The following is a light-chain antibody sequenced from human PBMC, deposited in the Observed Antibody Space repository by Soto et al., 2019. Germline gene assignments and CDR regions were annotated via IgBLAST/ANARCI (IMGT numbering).Light chain of an antibody. CDR1: SSDIGAYKY. V-gene: IGLV2-14*01. J-gene: IGLJ2*01. CDR3: SSYTSSNTPVL. Sequence: QSALTQPASVSGSPGQSITISCTGTSSDIGAYKYVSWYQQHPGKAPKLIIYDVSSRPSGVSNRFSGSKSGNTASLTISGLQAEDGADYYCSSYTSSNTPVLFGGGTQLTVL. CDR2: DVS.